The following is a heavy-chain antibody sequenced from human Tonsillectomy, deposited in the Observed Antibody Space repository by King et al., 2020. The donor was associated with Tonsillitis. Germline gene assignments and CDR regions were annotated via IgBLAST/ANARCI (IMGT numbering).Heavy chain of an antibody. CDR3: APIVSTAVRLED. D-gene: IGHD2-2*01. Sequence: VQLVESGGGLVKPGGSLRLSCAASGFTFSDYSMIWVRQAPGKGLEWVSSISSSSSYIYYIDSVKGRFTISRDNAGNSLYLQMNGLRAEDTAVYYCAPIVSTAVRLEDWGQGTLVTVSS. V-gene: IGHV3-21*01. CDR2: ISSSSSYI. J-gene: IGHJ4*02. CDR1: GFTFSDYS.